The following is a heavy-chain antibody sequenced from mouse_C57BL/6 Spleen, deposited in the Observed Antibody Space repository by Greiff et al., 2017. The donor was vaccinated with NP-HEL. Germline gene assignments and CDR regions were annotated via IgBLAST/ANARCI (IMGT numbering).Heavy chain of an antibody. CDR2: IHPSDSDT. J-gene: IGHJ4*01. V-gene: IGHV1-74*01. CDR3: AIPIGFYYAMDY. D-gene: IGHD2-14*01. CDR1: GYTFTSYW. Sequence: QVHVKQPGAELVKPGASVKVSCKASGYTFTSYWMHWVKQRPGQGLEWIGRIHPSDSDTNYNQKFKGKATLTVDKSSSTAYMQLSSLTSEDSAVYYCAIPIGFYYAMDYWGQGTSVTVSS.